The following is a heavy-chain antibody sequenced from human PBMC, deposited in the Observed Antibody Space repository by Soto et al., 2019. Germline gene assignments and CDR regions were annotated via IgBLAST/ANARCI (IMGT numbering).Heavy chain of an antibody. CDR2: IIPIFGTA. CDR1: GGTFSSYA. V-gene: IGHV1-69*01. Sequence: QVQLVQSGAEVKKPGSSVKVSCKASGGTFSSYAISWVRQAPGQGLEWMGGIIPIFGTANYAQKFQGRVTITADESTSTAYMELSSLRSEDTAVYYCARGEHSGPHYSIAAAGGAEYFQHWGQGTLVTVPS. D-gene: IGHD6-13*01. CDR3: ARGEHSGPHYSIAAAGGAEYFQH. J-gene: IGHJ1*01.